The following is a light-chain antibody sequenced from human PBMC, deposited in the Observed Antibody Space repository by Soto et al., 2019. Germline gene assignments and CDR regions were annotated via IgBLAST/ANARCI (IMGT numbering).Light chain of an antibody. CDR1: SADVGTYNF. CDR3: GSYRGSTTVYV. V-gene: IGLV2-14*03. J-gene: IGLJ1*01. Sequence: QSVLTQPASVSGFPGQSITISSTRTSADVGTYNFVAWYQQHPGKAPKLIIYDVSSRPSGVSNRFSGSKSGNTASLTISGLQADDEADYYCGSYRGSTTVYVFGSGTKVTVL. CDR2: DVS.